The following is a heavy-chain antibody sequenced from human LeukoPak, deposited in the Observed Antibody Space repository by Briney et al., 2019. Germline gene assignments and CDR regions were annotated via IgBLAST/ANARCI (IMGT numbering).Heavy chain of an antibody. CDR3: ARHGYSNYADF. V-gene: IGHV4-39*01. J-gene: IGHJ4*02. D-gene: IGHD4-11*01. Sequence: SETLSLTCTVSGASIITSIYYWGWIRQPPGKGLEWIGTIYYSGNTYYNPSLKSRVTVSVDTSKNQFSLKLSSVTAADTAVYYCARHGYSNYADFWGQGTLVTVSS. CDR2: IYYSGNT. CDR1: GASIITSIYY.